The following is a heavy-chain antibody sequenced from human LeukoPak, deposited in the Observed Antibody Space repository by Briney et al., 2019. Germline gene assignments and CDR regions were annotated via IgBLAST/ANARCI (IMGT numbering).Heavy chain of an antibody. D-gene: IGHD6-13*01. V-gene: IGHV3-23*01. CDR3: AKKDVAAASTEYFQH. J-gene: IGHJ1*01. CDR2: ISDGGSIT. Sequence: GGSLRLSCAASGFTFSDYGMTWVRQAPGKGLEWVSTISDGGSITYYSDSVKGRFTISRDNSKNTLYLQMNSLRAEDTAVYYCAKKDVAAASTEYFQHWGQGTLVTVSS. CDR1: GFTFSDYG.